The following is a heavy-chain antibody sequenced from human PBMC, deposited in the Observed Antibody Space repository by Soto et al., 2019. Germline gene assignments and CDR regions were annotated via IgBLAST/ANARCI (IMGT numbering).Heavy chain of an antibody. CDR1: GFTFSSYA. J-gene: IGHJ6*02. CDR3: ARHDYGDPHRNYGMDV. V-gene: IGHV3-30-3*01. CDR2: ISYDGSNK. D-gene: IGHD4-17*01. Sequence: QVQLVESGGGVVQPGRSLRLSCAASGFTFSSYAMHWVRQAPGKGLEWVAVISYDGSNKYYADSVKGRFTISRDNSKNTLYLQMNSLRAEDTAVYYCARHDYGDPHRNYGMDVWGQGTTVTVSS.